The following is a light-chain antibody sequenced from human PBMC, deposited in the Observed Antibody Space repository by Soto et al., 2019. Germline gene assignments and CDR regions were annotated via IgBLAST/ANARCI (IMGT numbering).Light chain of an antibody. CDR1: QSVGTF. Sequence: EVVLTQSPVTLSLSPGERATLSCRASQSVGTFLAWYQQKPGQAPRLIIYDTSNRATGIPARFSGTGSGTDFALPISSVEPEDFAVYFCQHRTNWPRTFGQRTKLDIK. J-gene: IGKJ2*01. CDR3: QHRTNWPRT. V-gene: IGKV3-11*01. CDR2: DTS.